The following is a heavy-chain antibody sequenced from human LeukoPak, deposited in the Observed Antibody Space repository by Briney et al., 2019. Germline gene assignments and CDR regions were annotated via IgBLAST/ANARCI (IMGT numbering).Heavy chain of an antibody. CDR3: AREGVAGALDY. CDR2: ITYDGYYK. J-gene: IGHJ4*02. V-gene: IGHV3-30*03. CDR1: GFTFTTYG. Sequence: PGGSLRLSCAASGFTFTTYGMHWVRQSPGKGLEWVALITYDGYYKYYSDSVKGRFTISRDNAKNTLYLQMNSLRAEDTAVYYCAREGVAGALDYWGQGTLVTVSS. D-gene: IGHD6-19*01.